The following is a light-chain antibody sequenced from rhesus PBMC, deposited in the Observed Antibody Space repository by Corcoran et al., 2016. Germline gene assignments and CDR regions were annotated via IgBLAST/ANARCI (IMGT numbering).Light chain of an antibody. Sequence: DIQMTQSPSSLSASVGDRVTVTCRASQGINRELSWYQQNLGKAPTLCIYIASSLQTGGPSRFNGSGSGTDFTLTISILQPENVATYYCLQDYTTPWTFGQGTKVEIK. CDR3: LQDYTTPWT. V-gene: IGKV1-94*01. CDR1: QGINRE. J-gene: IGKJ1*01. CDR2: IAS.